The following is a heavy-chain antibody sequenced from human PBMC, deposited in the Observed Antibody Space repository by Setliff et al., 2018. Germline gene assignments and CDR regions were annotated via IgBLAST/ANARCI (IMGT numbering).Heavy chain of an antibody. D-gene: IGHD4-4*01. CDR1: GYTFTAYD. V-gene: IGHV1-69*13. CDR3: ARGNSNYYLFDY. J-gene: IGHJ4*02. CDR2: IIPMFGTA. Sequence: ASVKVSCKVSGYTFTAYDINWVRQAPGQGLEWMGGIIPMFGTANYAQKFQGRVTITADESTSTAYMELSSLRSEDTAVYYCARGNSNYYLFDYWGQGTLVTVSS.